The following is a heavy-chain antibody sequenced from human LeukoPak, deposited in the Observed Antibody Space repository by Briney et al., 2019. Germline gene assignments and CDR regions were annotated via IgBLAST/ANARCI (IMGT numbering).Heavy chain of an antibody. CDR1: GFTFSSYW. J-gene: IGHJ5*02. CDR3: ARGYSSAWYHAAFDP. CDR2: IISDGSST. Sequence: GGSLRLSCAASGFTFSSYWMHWVRQAPGKGLVWVSHIISDGSSTSYADSVKGRFTISRDNAKNTVYLQMNSLRAEDTAVYYCARGYSSAWYHAAFDPWGQGTLVIVSS. V-gene: IGHV3-74*01. D-gene: IGHD6-19*01.